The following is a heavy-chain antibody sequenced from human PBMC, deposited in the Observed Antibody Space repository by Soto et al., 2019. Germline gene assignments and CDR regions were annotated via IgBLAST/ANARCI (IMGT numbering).Heavy chain of an antibody. V-gene: IGHV1-8*01. Sequence: QVQLVQSGAELKKPGASVKVSCKASGYTFSNYDMNWVRQDTGQGPEWIGWVNPNNGDTGYAQKFQVRVTLTTDISTTTAYMELTSLRSEDTAIYYCAKVSRKGSAIDFDYWGQGTLITVSS. CDR1: GYTFSNYD. CDR3: AKVSRKGSAIDFDY. D-gene: IGHD3-10*01. J-gene: IGHJ4*02. CDR2: VNPNNGDT.